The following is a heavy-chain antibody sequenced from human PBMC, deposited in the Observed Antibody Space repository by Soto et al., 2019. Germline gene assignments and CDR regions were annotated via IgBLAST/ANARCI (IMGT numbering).Heavy chain of an antibody. V-gene: IGHV1-69*13. CDR3: AKVRYSSPMGYYYGMDV. CDR1: RVAFSKFI. CDR2: IIPIFGTA. J-gene: IGHJ6*02. D-gene: IGHD6-19*01. Sequence: SVKVSCKASRVAFSKFIVTWVRQAPGLGLEWVGGIIPIFGTANYAQKFQGRVTTTADESTSTSYMEVNNLRSEDTAVYYCAKVRYSSPMGYYYGMDVWGQGTTVTVSS.